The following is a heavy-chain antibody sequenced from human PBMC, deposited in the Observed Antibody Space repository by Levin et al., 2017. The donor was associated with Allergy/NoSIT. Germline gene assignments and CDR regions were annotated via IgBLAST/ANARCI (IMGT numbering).Heavy chain of an antibody. CDR2: INHSGST. CDR3: ARGYCSSTSCDARRVWFDP. Sequence: SETLSLTCAVYGGSFSGYYWSWIRQPPGKGLEWIGEINHSGSTNYNPSLKSRVTISVDTSKNQFSLKLSSVTAADTAVYYCARGYCSSTSCDARRVWFDPWGQGTLVTVSS. J-gene: IGHJ5*02. V-gene: IGHV4-34*01. D-gene: IGHD2-2*01. CDR1: GGSFSGYY.